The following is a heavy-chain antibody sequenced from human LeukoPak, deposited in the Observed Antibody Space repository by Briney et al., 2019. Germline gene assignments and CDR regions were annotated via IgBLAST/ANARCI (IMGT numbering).Heavy chain of an antibody. D-gene: IGHD2-15*01. CDR2: ISYDGSNK. Sequence: PGGSLRLSCAASGFTFSSYGMHWVRQAPGKGLEWVAVISYDGSNKYYADSVKGRFTISRDNSKNTLYLQMNSLRAEDTAVYYYAKDPRADIVVVVAAPYYWGQGTLVTVSS. V-gene: IGHV3-30*18. CDR1: GFTFSSYG. J-gene: IGHJ4*02. CDR3: AKDPRADIVVVVAAPYY.